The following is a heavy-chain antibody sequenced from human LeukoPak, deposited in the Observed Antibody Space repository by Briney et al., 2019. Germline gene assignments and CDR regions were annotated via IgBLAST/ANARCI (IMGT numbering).Heavy chain of an antibody. V-gene: IGHV3-66*01. CDR1: GFTVSSNY. CDR3: ARATTAIDY. CDR2: FYSGDRT. J-gene: IGHJ4*02. Sequence: TGGSLRLSCAASGFTVSSNYMSWVRQAPGKGLEWVSVFYSGDRTYYADPVKGRFTISRDNSKNMMYLQMNSLRAEDTAVYYCARATTAIDYWGQGTLVTVSS. D-gene: IGHD4-11*01.